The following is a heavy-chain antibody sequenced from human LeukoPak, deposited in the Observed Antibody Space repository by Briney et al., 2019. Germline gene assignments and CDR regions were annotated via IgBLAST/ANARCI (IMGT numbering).Heavy chain of an antibody. CDR3: ARIYCSSTSCYIGAYYYYGMDV. Sequence: ASVKVSCKASGYTFTSYGISWVRQAPGQGLEWMXXISAYNGNTNYAQKLQGRVTMTTDTSTSTAYMELRSLRSDDTAVYYCARIYCSSTSCYIGAYYYYGMDVWGQGTTVTVSS. D-gene: IGHD2-2*02. J-gene: IGHJ6*02. CDR1: GYTFTSYG. CDR2: ISAYNGNT. V-gene: IGHV1-18*01.